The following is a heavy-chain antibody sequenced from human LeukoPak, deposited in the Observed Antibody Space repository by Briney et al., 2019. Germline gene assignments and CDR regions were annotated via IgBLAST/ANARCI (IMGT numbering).Heavy chain of an antibody. V-gene: IGHV3-74*01. CDR1: GFTFSTYW. CDR2: INSDGSST. J-gene: IGHJ3*02. CDR3: AREASTARRLNAFDI. D-gene: IGHD2-8*01. Sequence: GGSLRLSCAASGFTFSTYWMHWVRQAPGKGLVWVPRINSDGSSTRYADSVKGRFTISRDNAKKSLYLQMNSLRAEDTAVYYCAREASTARRLNAFDIWGQGTMVTVSS.